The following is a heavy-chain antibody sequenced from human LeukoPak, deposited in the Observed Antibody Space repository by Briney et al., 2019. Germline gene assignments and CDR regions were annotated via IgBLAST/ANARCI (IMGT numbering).Heavy chain of an antibody. CDR1: GYTFTNYY. V-gene: IGHV1-46*01. CDR3: ARGWSCSSITCPPGDYYYYMDV. J-gene: IGHJ6*03. D-gene: IGHD2-2*01. Sequence: ASVKVSCKASGYTFTNYYIHWVRQAPGPGLEWMGIINPSGGRTSYAQKFQGRVTLTRDTSTSTVYMEVSSLRSEDTAVYYCARGWSCSSITCPPGDYYYYMDVWGKGTTVTVSS. CDR2: INPSGGRT.